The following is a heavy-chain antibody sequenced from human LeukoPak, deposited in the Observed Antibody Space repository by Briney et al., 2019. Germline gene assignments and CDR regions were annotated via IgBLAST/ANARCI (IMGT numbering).Heavy chain of an antibody. CDR1: GYTFPRYY. CDR3: ARGVVFKSSSLYHT. CDR2: INPSGGST. V-gene: IGHV1-46*01. J-gene: IGHJ5*02. Sequence: ASVKVSCMASGYTFPRYYMLGVRQAPGQGLEWMGIINPSGGSTRYAQKFQGRVTMTRDTSTNTVYMELSSLRSEDTAVYYCARGVVFKSSSLYHTWGQGTLVTVSS. D-gene: IGHD6-13*01.